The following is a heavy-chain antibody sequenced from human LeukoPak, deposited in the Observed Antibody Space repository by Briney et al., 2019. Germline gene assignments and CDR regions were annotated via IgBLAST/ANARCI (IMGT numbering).Heavy chain of an antibody. Sequence: SETLSLTCTVSGASISTYYWSWIRQSPGKGLEWIGYLYSRGSPNYNPSLKRRVNISVDTSKNHFSLTLSSVTAADTAVYYCARLQPNSGEWAFDIWGQGTMVTVSS. V-gene: IGHV4-59*01. CDR1: GASISTYY. CDR2: LYSRGSP. J-gene: IGHJ3*02. D-gene: IGHD1-1*01. CDR3: ARLQPNSGEWAFDI.